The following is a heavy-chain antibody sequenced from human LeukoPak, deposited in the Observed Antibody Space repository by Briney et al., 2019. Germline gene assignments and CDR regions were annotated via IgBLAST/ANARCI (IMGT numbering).Heavy chain of an antibody. CDR1: GFTFSSYA. J-gene: IGHJ3*01. V-gene: IGHV3-30*04. CDR2: ISYDGSNK. Sequence: GGSLRLSCAASGFTFSSYAMHWVRQAPGKGLEWVAVISYDGSNKYYADSVKGRFTISRDNSKNTLYLQMNSLRAGDTAVYYCARQAVARPFDLWGQGTMVAVSS. CDR3: ARQAVARPFDL.